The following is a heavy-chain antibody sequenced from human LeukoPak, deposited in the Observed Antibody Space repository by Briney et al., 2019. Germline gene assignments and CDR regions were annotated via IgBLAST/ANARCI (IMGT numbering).Heavy chain of an antibody. D-gene: IGHD2-2*01. J-gene: IGHJ3*02. CDR2: IIPIFGIA. CDR3: ARRRDIVVVPAAVSDAFDI. Sequence: SVKVSCKASGGTFSSYAISWVRQAPAQGLEWMGRIIPIFGIANYAQKFQGRVTITADKSTSTAYMELSSLRSEDTAVYYCARRRDIVVVPAAVSDAFDIWGQGTMVTVSS. V-gene: IGHV1-69*04. CDR1: GGTFSSYA.